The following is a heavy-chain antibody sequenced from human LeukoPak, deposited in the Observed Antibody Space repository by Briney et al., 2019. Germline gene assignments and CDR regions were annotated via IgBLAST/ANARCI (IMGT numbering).Heavy chain of an antibody. CDR2: ISYDGSNK. V-gene: IGHV3-30-3*01. J-gene: IGHJ4*02. CDR1: GFTFSNYA. Sequence: GGSLRLSCAASGFTFSNYAMHWVRQAPGKGLEWVAVISYDGSNKYYADSVKGRFTISRDNSKNTLYLQMNSLRAEDTAVYYCARTYGDYENRFDYWGQGTLVTVSS. CDR3: ARTYGDYENRFDY. D-gene: IGHD4-17*01.